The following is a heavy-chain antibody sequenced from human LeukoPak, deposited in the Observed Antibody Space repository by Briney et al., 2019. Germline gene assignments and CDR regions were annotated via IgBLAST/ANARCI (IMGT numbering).Heavy chain of an antibody. CDR3: ASTGYCIGGSCYSNYFDH. V-gene: IGHV4-59*08. CDR2: IYFSGST. Sequence: SETLSHTCTVSGVSITSFYWSWIRQPPGKGLEWIGYIYFSGSTNYNPSLKSRVTVSLDTTKNQVSLKLSSVSAADTAVYYCASTGYCIGGSCYSNYFDHWGREPWSPSPQ. D-gene: IGHD2-15*01. J-gene: IGHJ4*02. CDR1: GVSITSFY.